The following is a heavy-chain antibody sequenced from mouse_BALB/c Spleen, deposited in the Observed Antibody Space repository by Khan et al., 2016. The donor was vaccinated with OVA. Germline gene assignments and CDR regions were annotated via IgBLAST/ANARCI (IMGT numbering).Heavy chain of an antibody. Sequence: EVQLQESGPSLVKPSQTLSLTCSVTGDSITSGYWSWIRKFPGNKLEYMGYMIYTGYTYYNPSLKSRLAITRHTSKNHYYLQLNSVTTEDTATYYCARSTYRYAFAYWGQGTLVTGSA. D-gene: IGHD2-14*01. V-gene: IGHV3-8*02. CDR3: ARSTYRYAFAY. J-gene: IGHJ3*01. CDR1: GDSITSGY. CDR2: MIYTGYT.